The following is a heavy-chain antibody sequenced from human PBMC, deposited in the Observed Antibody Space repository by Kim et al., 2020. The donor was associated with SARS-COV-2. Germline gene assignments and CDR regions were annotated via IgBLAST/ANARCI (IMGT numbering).Heavy chain of an antibody. CDR3: ATGFSVAGTPEDWRYYYGMDV. V-gene: IGHV1-24*01. J-gene: IGHJ6*02. D-gene: IGHD6-19*01. CDR2: FDPEDGET. CDR1: GYTLTVLS. Sequence: ASVKVSCKVSGYTLTVLSMHWVRQAPGKGLEWMGGFDPEDGETIYAQKFQGRVTMTEDTSTDTAYMELSSLRSEDTAVYYCATGFSVAGTPEDWRYYYGMDVWGQGTTVTVSS.